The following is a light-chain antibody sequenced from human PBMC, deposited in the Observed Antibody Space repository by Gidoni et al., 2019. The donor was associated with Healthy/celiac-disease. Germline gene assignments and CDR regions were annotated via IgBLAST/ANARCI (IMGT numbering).Light chain of an antibody. J-gene: IGKJ1*01. Sequence: ESVLTQSPGTLPFSPGERATLSCRASQSVSSSYLAWYQQKPGQAPRLLIYGASSRATGIPDRFSGSGSGTDFTLTISRLEPEDFAVYYCQQYGSSPPWTFXXXTKVEIK. CDR2: GAS. V-gene: IGKV3-20*01. CDR1: QSVSSSY. CDR3: QQYGSSPPWT.